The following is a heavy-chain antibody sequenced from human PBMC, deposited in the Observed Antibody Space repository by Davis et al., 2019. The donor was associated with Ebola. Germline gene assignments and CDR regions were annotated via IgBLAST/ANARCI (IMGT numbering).Heavy chain of an antibody. V-gene: IGHV1-2*02. CDR2: INPNSGGT. CDR3: AREAFNDNDYTREAFWAADAFDI. J-gene: IGHJ3*02. Sequence: ASVKVSCKASGYTFTGYYMHWVRQAPGQGLEWMGWINPNSGGTNYAQKFQGRVTMTRDTSISTAYMELSRLRSDDTAVYYCAREAFNDNDYTREAFWAADAFDIWGQGTMVTVSS. CDR1: GYTFTGYY. D-gene: IGHD5-12*01.